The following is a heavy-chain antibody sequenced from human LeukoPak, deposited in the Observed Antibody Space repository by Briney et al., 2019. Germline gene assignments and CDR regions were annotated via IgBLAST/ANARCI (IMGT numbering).Heavy chain of an antibody. V-gene: IGHV3-30*03. D-gene: IGHD4-17*01. Sequence: GGSLRLSCAASGFTFSSYGMHWVRQAPGKGLEWVAVISYDGSDKYYADSVKGRFTISRDNSKNTVYLQMSSLRVDDTALYYCASGDFAYWGQGTLVTVSS. CDR1: GFTFSSYG. J-gene: IGHJ4*02. CDR3: ASGDFAY. CDR2: ISYDGSDK.